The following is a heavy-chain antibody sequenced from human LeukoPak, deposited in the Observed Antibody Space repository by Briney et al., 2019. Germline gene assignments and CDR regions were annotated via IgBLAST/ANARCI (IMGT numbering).Heavy chain of an antibody. V-gene: IGHV4-59*12. J-gene: IGHJ3*02. Sequence: SETLSLTCTVSGGSISSYYWSWIRQPPGKGLEWIGYIYYSGSTNYNPSLRSRVTISVDTSKNQFSLKLSSVTAADTAVYYCARVRAWDAFDIWGQGTMVTVSS. CDR1: GGSISSYY. CDR3: ARVRAWDAFDI. CDR2: IYYSGST.